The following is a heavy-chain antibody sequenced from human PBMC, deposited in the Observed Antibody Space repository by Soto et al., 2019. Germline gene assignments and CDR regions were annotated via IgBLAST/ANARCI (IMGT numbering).Heavy chain of an antibody. V-gene: IGHV3-33*08. J-gene: IGHJ4*02. D-gene: IGHD3-10*01. CDR1: GFTFSSYA. Sequence: GGSLRLSCAASGFTFSSYAMSWVRQAPGKGLEWVVVISYDGSSKYYADSVKGRFTISRDNSKNTLYLQMNSLRAEDTAVYYCARDYYYGSGSYYNVPDYWGQGTLVTVSS. CDR2: ISYDGSSK. CDR3: ARDYYYGSGSYYNVPDY.